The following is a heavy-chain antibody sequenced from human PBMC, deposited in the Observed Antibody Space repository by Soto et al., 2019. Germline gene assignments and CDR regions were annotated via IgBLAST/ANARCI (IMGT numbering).Heavy chain of an antibody. CDR1: GYTFTSYD. D-gene: IGHD3-3*01. CDR3: ATGNRITIFGVVMYYFDY. V-gene: IGHV1-8*01. J-gene: IGHJ4*02. Sequence: ASVKVSCKASGYTFTSYDINWVRQATGQGLEWMGWMNPNSGNTGYAQKFQGRVTMTRNTSISTAYMELSSLRSEDTAVYYCATGNRITIFGVVMYYFDYWGQGTLVTVSS. CDR2: MNPNSGNT.